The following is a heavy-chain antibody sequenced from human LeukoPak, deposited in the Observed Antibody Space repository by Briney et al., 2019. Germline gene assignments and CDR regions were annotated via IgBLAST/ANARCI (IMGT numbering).Heavy chain of an antibody. CDR3: ARSDRVVVVAATDAFDI. CDR1: GLTFSSYG. V-gene: IGHV3-30*02. CDR2: IRYDGSNK. D-gene: IGHD2-15*01. Sequence: PGGSLRLSCAASGLTFSSYGVHWVRQAPGKGLEWVAFIRYDGSNKYYADSVKGRFTISRDNSKNTLYLQMNSLRAEDTAVYYCARSDRVVVVAATDAFDIWGQGTMVTVSS. J-gene: IGHJ3*02.